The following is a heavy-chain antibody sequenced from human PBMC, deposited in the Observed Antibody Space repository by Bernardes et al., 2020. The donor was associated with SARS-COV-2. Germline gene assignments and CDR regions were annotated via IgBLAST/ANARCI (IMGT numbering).Heavy chain of an antibody. CDR1: GFTFSSYW. CDR3: ARVGYCSGGSCFRAGRLYYYYGMDV. D-gene: IGHD2-15*01. CDR2: INSDGSST. J-gene: IGHJ6*02. V-gene: IGHV3-74*01. Sequence: GGSLRLSCAASGFTFSSYWMHWFRQAPGKGLVWVSRINSDGSSTSYADSVKGRFTISRDNAKNTPYLQMHSLRAEDTAVYYCARVGYCSGGSCFRAGRLYYYYGMDVWGQGTTVTVSS.